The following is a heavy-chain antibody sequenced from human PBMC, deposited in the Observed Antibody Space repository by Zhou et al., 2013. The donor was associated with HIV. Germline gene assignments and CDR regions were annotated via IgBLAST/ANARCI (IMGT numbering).Heavy chain of an antibody. CDR2: IIPILGIA. D-gene: IGHD2-15*01. V-gene: IGHV1-69*04. CDR3: APERDDCSGGSCYLNWFDP. CDR1: GGTFSSYA. Sequence: QVQLVQSGAEVKKPGSSVKVSCKASGGTFSSYAISWVRQAPGQGLEWMGRIIPILGIANYAQKFQGRVTITADKSTSTAYMELSSLRSEDTAVYYCAPERDDCSGGSCYLNWFDPWGQGTLVTVSS. J-gene: IGHJ5*02.